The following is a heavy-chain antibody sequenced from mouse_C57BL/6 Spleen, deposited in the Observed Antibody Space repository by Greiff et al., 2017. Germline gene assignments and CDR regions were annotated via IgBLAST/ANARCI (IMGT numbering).Heavy chain of an antibody. CDR1: GYTFTSYG. J-gene: IGHJ3*01. V-gene: IGHV1-81*01. D-gene: IGHD2-4*01. CDR3: AHDYDKAWFAY. Sequence: VQRVESGAELARPGASVKLSCKASGYTFTSYGISWVKQRTGQGLEWIGEIYPRSGNTYYNEKFKGKATLTADKSSSTAYMELRSLTSEDSAVYFCAHDYDKAWFAYWGQGTLVTVSA. CDR2: IYPRSGNT.